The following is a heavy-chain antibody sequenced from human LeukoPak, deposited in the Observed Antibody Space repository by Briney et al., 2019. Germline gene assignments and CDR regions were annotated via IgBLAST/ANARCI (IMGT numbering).Heavy chain of an antibody. Sequence: GASVKVSCKASGYTFTSHFMHWVRQAPGQGLEWMGIINPRGGSTSYTQKFQGRVTMTRDMSTSTVYMEVSSLRSEDTAMYYCARDLRTIAVAGIGAFDIWGQGTMVTVSS. D-gene: IGHD6-19*01. CDR3: ARDLRTIAVAGIGAFDI. CDR2: INPRGGST. CDR1: GYTFTSHF. V-gene: IGHV1-46*01. J-gene: IGHJ3*02.